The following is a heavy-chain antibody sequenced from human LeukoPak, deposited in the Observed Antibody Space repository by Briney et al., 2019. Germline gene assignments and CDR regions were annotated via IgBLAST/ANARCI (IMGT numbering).Heavy chain of an antibody. CDR2: ITSSSTYI. D-gene: IGHD1-26*01. CDR3: ARTTSGATFSDYYYYHMDV. Sequence: PGGSLRLSCAASGFTFTSYGMHWVRQAPGKGLEWVSSITSSSTYIHYADSVKGRFTISRDNAKNSLYLQMNSLRAEDTAVYYCARTTSGATFSDYYYYHMDVWGKGTTVTVSS. V-gene: IGHV3-21*01. CDR1: GFTFTSYG. J-gene: IGHJ6*03.